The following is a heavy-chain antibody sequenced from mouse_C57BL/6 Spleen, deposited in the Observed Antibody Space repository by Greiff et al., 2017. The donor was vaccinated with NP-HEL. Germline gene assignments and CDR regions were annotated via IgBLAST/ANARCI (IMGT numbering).Heavy chain of an antibody. CDR2: IYPGNSDT. J-gene: IGHJ4*01. CDR3: TRTLYGSSYDYYAMDY. V-gene: IGHV1-5*01. D-gene: IGHD1-1*01. Sequence: EVQLQQSGTVLARPGASVKMSCKTSGYTFTSYWMHWVKQRPGQGLEWIGAIYPGNSDTSYNQKFKGKAKLTAVTSASTAYMELSSLTNEDSAVYYCTRTLYGSSYDYYAMDYWGQGTSVTVSS. CDR1: GYTFTSYW.